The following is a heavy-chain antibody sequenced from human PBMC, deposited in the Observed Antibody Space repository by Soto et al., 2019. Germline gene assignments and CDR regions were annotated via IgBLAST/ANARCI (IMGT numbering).Heavy chain of an antibody. Sequence: SETLSLTCAVYCGSGGSFSGYYWSCIRQPPGKGLEWIGYIYYSGSTNYNPSLKSRVTISVDTSKNQFSLKLSSVTAADTAVYYCARMTFDDYFDYWGQRTLVLVSS. J-gene: IGHJ4*02. V-gene: IGHV4-59*01. CDR2: IYYSGST. D-gene: IGHD2-21*02. CDR3: ARMTFDDYFDY. CDR1: CGSGGSFSGYY.